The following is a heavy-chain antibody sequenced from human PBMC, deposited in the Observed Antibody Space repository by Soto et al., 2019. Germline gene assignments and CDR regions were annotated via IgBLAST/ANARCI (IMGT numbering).Heavy chain of an antibody. J-gene: IGHJ4*02. V-gene: IGHV3-33*06. CDR1: GFTFGGYG. CDR3: AKERGQIDY. Sequence: GGSLRLSCAASGFTFGGYGMQWVRRAPGKGLEWVAVIWHDGSNQYYADSVKGRFTISRDNSNNILYLQLNSLRAEDTAVYYCAKERGQIDYWGQGIQVTVSS. CDR2: IWHDGSNQ.